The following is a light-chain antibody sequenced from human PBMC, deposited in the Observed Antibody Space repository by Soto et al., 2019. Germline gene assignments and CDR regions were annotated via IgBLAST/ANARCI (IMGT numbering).Light chain of an antibody. CDR2: EVT. CDR3: SSYTSSSTYV. CDR1: SSDVGAFNY. V-gene: IGLV2-14*01. J-gene: IGLJ1*01. Sequence: QSALTQPASVSGSPGQSITISCTATSSDVGAFNYVSWYQQHPGKAPTNLMIYEVTNLPSGVSNRFSGSKSGNTASLTISGLQAEDEADYYCSSYTSSSTYVFGTGTKVTV.